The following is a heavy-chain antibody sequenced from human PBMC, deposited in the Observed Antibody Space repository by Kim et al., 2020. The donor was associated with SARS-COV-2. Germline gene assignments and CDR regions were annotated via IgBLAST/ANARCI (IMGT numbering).Heavy chain of an antibody. Sequence: NYTPSPKRRVTRSVDTSKNRFSLKLSSVTAADTAVYYCARLGDGDYRFGYWGQGTLVTVSS. CDR3: ARLGDGDYRFGY. V-gene: IGHV4-59*08. D-gene: IGHD4-17*01. J-gene: IGHJ4*02.